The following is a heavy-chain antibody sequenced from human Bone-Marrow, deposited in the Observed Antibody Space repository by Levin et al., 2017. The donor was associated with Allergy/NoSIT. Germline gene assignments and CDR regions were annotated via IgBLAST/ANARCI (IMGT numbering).Heavy chain of an antibody. V-gene: IGHV1-69*06. CDR2: IIPMFDTA. CDR3: ARETYFDSPNWNYVNYHNGMDV. CDR1: GGTFSSSI. Sequence: KRGESLKISCKASGGTFSSSIISWVRQAPGQGLEWMGGIIPMFDTANYAQKFQDRVTITADKSTTTAYMEVTSLRSEDTAVYYCARETYFDSPNWNYVNYHNGMDVWGQGTTVIVSS. D-gene: IGHD1-7*01. J-gene: IGHJ6*02.